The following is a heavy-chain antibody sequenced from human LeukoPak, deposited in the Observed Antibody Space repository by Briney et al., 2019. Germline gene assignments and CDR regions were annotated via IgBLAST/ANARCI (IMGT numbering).Heavy chain of an antibody. V-gene: IGHV4-61*02. D-gene: IGHD6-19*01. CDR3: ARAEYSSGPREDAFDI. J-gene: IGHJ3*02. Sequence: SQTLSLTCTVSGASISSGSHYWSRIRQPAGRGLEWIGRIYTSGSTNYNPSLKSRVTISVDTSKNQFSLKLSSVTAADTAVYYCARAEYSSGPREDAFDIWGQGTMVTVSS. CDR2: IYTSGST. CDR1: GASISSGSHY.